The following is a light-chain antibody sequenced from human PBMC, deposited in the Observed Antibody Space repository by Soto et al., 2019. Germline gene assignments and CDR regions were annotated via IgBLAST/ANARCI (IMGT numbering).Light chain of an antibody. CDR3: QQLNSYLLT. V-gene: IGKV1-9*01. CDR2: AAS. CDR1: QGISSY. J-gene: IGKJ4*01. Sequence: DIQLTQSPSFLSASVGDRVTITCRASQGISSYLAWYQQKPGKAPKLLIYAASTLQSGVPSRFSGSGSGTEFTLTISSLQPEVFATYYCQQLNSYLLTFGGGTKVEIK.